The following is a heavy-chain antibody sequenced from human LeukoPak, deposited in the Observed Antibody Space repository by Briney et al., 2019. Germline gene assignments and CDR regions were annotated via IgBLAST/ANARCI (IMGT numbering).Heavy chain of an antibody. V-gene: IGHV3-72*01. Sequence: PGGSLRLSCAASGFTFSDHYLHWVRQAPGKGREWVGRSRNKANSYTTQYAASVKGRFTISRDDSKNSLFLQTNTLETEGTAMYYCASGKAMAGDLFDSWGQGTLVIVSS. CDR3: ASGKAMAGDLFDS. J-gene: IGHJ4*02. D-gene: IGHD6-19*01. CDR2: SRNKANSYTT. CDR1: GFTFSDHY.